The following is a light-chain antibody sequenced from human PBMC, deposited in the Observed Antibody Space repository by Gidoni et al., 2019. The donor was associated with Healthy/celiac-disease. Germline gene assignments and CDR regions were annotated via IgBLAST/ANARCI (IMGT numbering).Light chain of an antibody. V-gene: IGKV1-39*01. J-gene: IGKJ2*03. CDR3: QQSNGTPYS. Sequence: DIQMTQSPSSLSASVGDRVTITCRPSQSISSYLNWYQQKPGKAPKLLIYAASSLQSGVPSSFSGSGSGTDFTLTISSLQPEDFATYYCQQSNGTPYSFGQGTKLEIK. CDR2: AAS. CDR1: QSISSY.